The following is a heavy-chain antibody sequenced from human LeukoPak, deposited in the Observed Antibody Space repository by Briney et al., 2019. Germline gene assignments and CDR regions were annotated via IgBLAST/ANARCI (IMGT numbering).Heavy chain of an antibody. V-gene: IGHV3-23*01. Sequence: GGSLRLSCAASGFTFRSDAMNGVHQAPRKGLEWVAAIRGSGRATYYADSVTGRFTISRDNSKNTLYLQMNSLRAEDTAVYYCAKDQYGEAFDIWGPGTMVTVSS. CDR3: AKDQYGEAFDI. CDR2: IRGSGRAT. CDR1: GFTFRSDA. D-gene: IGHD4-17*01. J-gene: IGHJ3*02.